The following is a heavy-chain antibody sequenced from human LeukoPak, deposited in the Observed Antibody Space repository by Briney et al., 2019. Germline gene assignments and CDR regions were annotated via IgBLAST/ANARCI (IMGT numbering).Heavy chain of an antibody. CDR1: GFTFSSNS. V-gene: IGHV3-53*01. Sequence: GGSLRLSCTVSGFTFSSNSMSWVRQAPGKGLEWVSFIYSDNTHYSESVKGRFTISRDNYKNTLYLQMNSLRAEDTAVYSCARRAGAYSHPYDYWGQGTLVTVSS. J-gene: IGHJ4*02. D-gene: IGHD4/OR15-4a*01. CDR3: ARRAGAYSHPYDY. CDR2: IYSDNT.